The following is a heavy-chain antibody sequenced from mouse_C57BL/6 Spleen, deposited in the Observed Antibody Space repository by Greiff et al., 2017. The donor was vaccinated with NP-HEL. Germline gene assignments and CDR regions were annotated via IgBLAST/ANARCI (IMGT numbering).Heavy chain of an antibody. V-gene: IGHV1-55*01. D-gene: IGHD2-3*01. Sequence: VQLKQPGAELVKPGASVKMSCKASGYTFTSYWITWVKQRPGQGLEWIGDIYPGSGSTNYNEKFKSKATLTVDTSSSTAYMQLSSLTSEDSAVYYCARFLYESAMDYWGQGTSVTVSS. J-gene: IGHJ4*01. CDR3: ARFLYESAMDY. CDR1: GYTFTSYW. CDR2: IYPGSGST.